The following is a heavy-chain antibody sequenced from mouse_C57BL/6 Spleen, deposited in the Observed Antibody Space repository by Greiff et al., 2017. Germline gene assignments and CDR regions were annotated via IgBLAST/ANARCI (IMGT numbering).Heavy chain of an antibody. J-gene: IGHJ3*01. CDR3: ARGGGNYGAY. Sequence: EVKVEESGPGLVKPSQSLSLTCSVTGYSITSGYYWNWIRQFPGNKLEWMGYISYDGSNNYNPSLKNRISITRDTSKNQFFLKLNSVTTEDTATYYCARGGGNYGAYWGQGTLVTVSA. CDR2: ISYDGSN. V-gene: IGHV3-6*01. CDR1: GYSITSGYY. D-gene: IGHD2-1*01.